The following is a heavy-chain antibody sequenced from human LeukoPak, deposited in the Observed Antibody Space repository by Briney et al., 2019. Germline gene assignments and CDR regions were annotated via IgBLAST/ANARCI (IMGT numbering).Heavy chain of an antibody. V-gene: IGHV3-30*04. CDR2: ISYDGSNK. CDR3: ARDMTGSHNWFDP. Sequence: GGSLRLSCAASGFTFSSYAMHWVRQAPGKGLEWAAVISYDGSNKYYADSVKGRFTISRDNSKNTLYLQMNSLRAEDTAVYYCARDMTGSHNWFDPWGQGTLVTVSS. CDR1: GFTFSSYA. J-gene: IGHJ5*02. D-gene: IGHD3-9*01.